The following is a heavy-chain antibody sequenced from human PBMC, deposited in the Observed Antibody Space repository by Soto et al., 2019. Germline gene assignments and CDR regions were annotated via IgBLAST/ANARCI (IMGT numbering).Heavy chain of an antibody. D-gene: IGHD6-25*01. CDR1: GYSFTSYW. CDR3: ARRDHTSRLQNYYYYGMDV. Sequence: LGESPKISCKGSGYSFTSYWISWVRQMPGKGLEWMGRIDPSDSYTNYSPSFQGHVTISADKSISTAYLQWSSLKASDTAMYYCARRDHTSRLQNYYYYGMDVWGQGTTVTV. J-gene: IGHJ6*02. CDR2: IDPSDSYT. V-gene: IGHV5-10-1*01.